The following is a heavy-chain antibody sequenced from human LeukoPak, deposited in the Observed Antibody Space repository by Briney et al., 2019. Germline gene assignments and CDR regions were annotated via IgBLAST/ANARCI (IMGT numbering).Heavy chain of an antibody. CDR2: IYHSGST. V-gene: IGHV4-30-2*01. Sequence: KPSETLSLTCAVSGGSISSGGYSWSWIRQPPGKGLEWIGYIYHSGSTYYNPSHKSRVTISVDRSKNQFSLKLSSVTAADTAVYYCARGKMATIDGAYFDYWGQGTLVTVSS. J-gene: IGHJ4*02. D-gene: IGHD5-24*01. CDR3: ARGKMATIDGAYFDY. CDR1: GGSISSGGYS.